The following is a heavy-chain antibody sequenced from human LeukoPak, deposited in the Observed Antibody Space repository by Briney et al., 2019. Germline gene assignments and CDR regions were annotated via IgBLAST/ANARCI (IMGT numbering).Heavy chain of an antibody. Sequence: ASVKVSCKASGYTFTSYGISWVRQAPGQGLEWMGWINTNTGNPTYAQGFTGRFVFSLDTSVSTAYLQISSLKAEDTAVYYCAREYGYREDYYYYMDVWGKGTTVTVSS. V-gene: IGHV7-4-1*02. CDR2: INTNTGNP. CDR3: AREYGYREDYYYYMDV. CDR1: GYTFTSYG. J-gene: IGHJ6*03. D-gene: IGHD5-18*01.